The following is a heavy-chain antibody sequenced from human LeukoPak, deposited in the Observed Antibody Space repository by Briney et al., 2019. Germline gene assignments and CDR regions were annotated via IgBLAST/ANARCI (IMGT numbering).Heavy chain of an antibody. Sequence: PSETLSPTCTVSNYSISGSNWWGWIRQPPGKGLEWIAYLYYSGATYYNTLFRSRATVSVDMSENHFALKLTSVTAVDTAVYYCASTGNCDDLGVDFWGQGIPVTVSS. J-gene: IGHJ4*02. CDR3: ASTGNCDDLGVDF. CDR2: LYYSGAT. CDR1: NYSISGSNW. D-gene: IGHD1-1*01. V-gene: IGHV4-28*01.